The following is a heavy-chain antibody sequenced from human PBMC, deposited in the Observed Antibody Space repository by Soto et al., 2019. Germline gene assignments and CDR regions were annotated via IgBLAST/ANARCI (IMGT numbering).Heavy chain of an antibody. D-gene: IGHD2-2*01. CDR1: GVPIRSYF. CDR3: ARCSLVVVPAPGFDP. J-gene: IGHJ5*02. CDR2: TYYTADT. V-gene: IGHV4-59*01. Sequence: SETLSLTCTVSGVPIRSYFWGWIRQPPGKGLDWIGSTYYTADTKYSPSLESRATISADPSKKQFSLRLSPVTAADTALYYCARCSLVVVPAPGFDPWGRGTLVTVSS.